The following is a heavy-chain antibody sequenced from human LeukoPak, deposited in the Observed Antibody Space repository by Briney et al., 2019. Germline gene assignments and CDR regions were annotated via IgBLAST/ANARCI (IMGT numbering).Heavy chain of an antibody. V-gene: IGHV4-39*07. J-gene: IGHJ4*02. CDR1: GGSISSSSYY. CDR3: ARAGSSGWYFIPYYFDY. CDR2: IYYSGST. Sequence: SETLSLTCTVSGGSISSSSYYWGWIRQPPGKGLEWSGSIYYSGSTYYNPSLKSRVTISVDTSKNQFSLKLSSVTAADTAVYYCARAGSSGWYFIPYYFDYWGQGTLVTVSS. D-gene: IGHD6-19*01.